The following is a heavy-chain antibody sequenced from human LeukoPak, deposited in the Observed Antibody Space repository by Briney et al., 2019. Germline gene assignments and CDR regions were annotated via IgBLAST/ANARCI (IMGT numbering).Heavy chain of an antibody. CDR2: IYYSGST. D-gene: IGHD3-22*01. CDR3: ARDVYYYDSSHSRAFDI. CDR1: GVSISSYY. V-gene: IGHV4-59*01. Sequence: PSETLSLTCTVSGVSISSYYWSWVRQPPGKGLEWIGYIYYSGSTNYNPSLKSRVTISVDTSKNHFSLKLSSVTAADTAVYYCARDVYYYDSSHSRAFDIWGQGTMVTVSS. J-gene: IGHJ3*02.